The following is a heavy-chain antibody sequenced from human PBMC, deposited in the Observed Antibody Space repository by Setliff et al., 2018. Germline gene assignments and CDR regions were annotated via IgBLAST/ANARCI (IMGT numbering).Heavy chain of an antibody. J-gene: IGHJ4*02. V-gene: IGHV1-46*01. Sequence: ASVKVSCKASGYTFTTYYMHWVRQAPGQGLEWMGVINPGDGSTTYAEKFQGRVKMTRDTSTNTVYMQLNSLRFEDRAVYYCARENTAKNFWGEESDYWGQGTQVTVSS. CDR2: INPGDGST. CDR3: ARENTAKNFWGEESDY. D-gene: IGHD3-3*01. CDR1: GYTFTTYY.